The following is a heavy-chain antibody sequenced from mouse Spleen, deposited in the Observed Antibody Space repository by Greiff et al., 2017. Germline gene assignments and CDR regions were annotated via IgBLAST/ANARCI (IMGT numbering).Heavy chain of an antibody. D-gene: IGHD1-1*01. CDR2: ISSGGGNT. Sequence: EVMLVESGGGLVKLGGSLKLSCAASGFTFSSYAMSWVRQTPEKRLEWVATISSGGGNTYYPDSVKGRFTISRDNAKNTLYLQMSSLKSEDTAMYYCARDYYGRYYYAMDYWGQGTSVTVSS. J-gene: IGHJ4*01. CDR3: ARDYYGRYYYAMDY. CDR1: GFTFSSYA. V-gene: IGHV5-9*01.